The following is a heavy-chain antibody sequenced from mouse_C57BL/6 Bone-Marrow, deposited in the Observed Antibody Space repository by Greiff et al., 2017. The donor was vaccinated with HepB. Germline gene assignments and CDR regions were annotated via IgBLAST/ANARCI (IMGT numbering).Heavy chain of an antibody. J-gene: IGHJ3*01. V-gene: IGHV1-5*01. CDR3: TRGVYDGYQAWFAY. D-gene: IGHD2-3*01. CDR2: IYPGNSDT. Sequence: EVQLVESGTVLARPGASVKMSCKTSGYSFTSYWMHWVKQRPGQGLEWIGAIYPGNSDTSYNQKFKGKAKLTAVTSASTAYMELSSLTNEDSAVYYCTRGVYDGYQAWFAYWGQGTLVTVSA. CDR1: GYSFTSYW.